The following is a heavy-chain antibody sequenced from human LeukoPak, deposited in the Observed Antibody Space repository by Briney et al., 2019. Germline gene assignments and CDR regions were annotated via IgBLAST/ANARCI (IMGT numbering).Heavy chain of an antibody. V-gene: IGHV1-2*06. CDR3: ARGLFGEDAFDI. CDR1: GYTFTGYY. CDR2: INPNSGGT. D-gene: IGHD3-3*01. Sequence: ASVKVSCKASGYTFTGYYMHWVRQAPGQGLEWMGRINPNSGGTNYAQKFQGRVTMTRDTSISTAYMELSRLRSEDTAVYYCARGLFGEDAFDIWGQGTMVTVSS. J-gene: IGHJ3*02.